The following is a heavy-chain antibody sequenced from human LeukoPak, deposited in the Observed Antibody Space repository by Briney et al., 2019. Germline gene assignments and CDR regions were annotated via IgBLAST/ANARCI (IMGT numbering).Heavy chain of an antibody. CDR1: GRSISSGPYY. CDR3: ARDWEGVGATTFAFDI. J-gene: IGHJ3*02. D-gene: IGHD1-26*01. Sequence: SSETLSLTCSVSGRSISSGPYYWRWTRQPGGKGREWIGQIYYSGSTNYHPSLKSRVTISVDSSKNQFSLKLSSVTAADAAVYYCARDWEGVGATTFAFDIWGQGTMVTVSS. V-gene: IGHV4-61*10. CDR2: IYYSGST.